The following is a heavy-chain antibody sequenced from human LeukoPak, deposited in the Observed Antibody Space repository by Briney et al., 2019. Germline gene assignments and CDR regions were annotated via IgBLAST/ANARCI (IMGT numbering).Heavy chain of an antibody. Sequence: GGSLRLSCTASGFTFNNYAMTWVRQAPGKGLEWVSAISGSGGSTYYADSVKGRFTISRDNSKNTLYLQMNSLRAEDTAVYYCAKDHDSSGYYPNWFDPWGQGTLVTVSS. CDR3: AKDHDSSGYYPNWFDP. CDR1: GFTFNNYA. V-gene: IGHV3-23*01. J-gene: IGHJ5*02. CDR2: ISGSGGST. D-gene: IGHD3-22*01.